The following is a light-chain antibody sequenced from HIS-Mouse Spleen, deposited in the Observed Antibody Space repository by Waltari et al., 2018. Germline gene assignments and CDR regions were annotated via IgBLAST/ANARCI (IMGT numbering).Light chain of an antibody. Sequence: SYELTQPPSVSVSPGQTARITCSGDALPKKYAYWYQQKSGQAPVLVIYEDSKRPSGIPARFSCSSSGTMATLTISGAQVEDEADYYCDSTDSSGNHRVFGGGTKLTVL. J-gene: IGLJ2*01. V-gene: IGLV3-10*01. CDR3: DSTDSSGNHRV. CDR2: EDS. CDR1: ALPKKY.